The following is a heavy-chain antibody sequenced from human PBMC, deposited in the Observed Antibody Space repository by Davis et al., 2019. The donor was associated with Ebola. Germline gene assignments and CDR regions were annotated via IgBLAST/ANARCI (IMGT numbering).Heavy chain of an antibody. J-gene: IGHJ4*02. CDR3: ARDLDCTTGVCQREADY. Sequence: AASVKVSCKASGYTFTDFHIHWVRQAPGQGLEWMGWINPHNGNTNYAQNVQGRVIMISDTATTTAYMEVGSLRSDDTAVYYCARDLDCTTGVCQREADYWGQGTLVTVSS. CDR1: GYTFTDFH. D-gene: IGHD2-8*01. V-gene: IGHV1-18*04. CDR2: INPHNGNT.